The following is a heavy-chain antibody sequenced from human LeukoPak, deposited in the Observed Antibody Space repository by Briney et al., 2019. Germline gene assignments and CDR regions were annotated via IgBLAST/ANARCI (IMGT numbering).Heavy chain of an antibody. J-gene: IGHJ5*02. CDR1: GYTFTSYG. CDR2: ISAYNGNT. D-gene: IGHD3-16*01. Sequence: ASVKVSCKASGYTFTSYGISWVRQAPGQGLEWMGWISAYNGNTNYAQKLQGRVTMTTDTSTSTAYMELRSLRSDGTAVYYCARDTKRSRARWENLGIDPWGQGTLVTVSS. CDR3: ARDTKRSRARWENLGIDP. V-gene: IGHV1-18*01.